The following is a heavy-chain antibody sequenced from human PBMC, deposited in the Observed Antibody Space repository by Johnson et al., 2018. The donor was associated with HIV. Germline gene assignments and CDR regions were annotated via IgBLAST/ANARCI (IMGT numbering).Heavy chain of an antibody. CDR2: ITGSGDKT. CDR1: GFTFSSYV. J-gene: IGHJ3*01. V-gene: IGHV3-23*04. Sequence: EVQLGECGGGLVQPGGSLRLSCAAAGFTFSSYVMTWVRQAPGKGLEWVSTITGSGDKTWSADSVKGRLTISRGNSTNPLFLQRNSLRAEDTALYVCAKHNGYSTYWYAFDVWGQGTMVTVSS. CDR3: AKHNGYSTYWYAFDV. D-gene: IGHD6-13*01.